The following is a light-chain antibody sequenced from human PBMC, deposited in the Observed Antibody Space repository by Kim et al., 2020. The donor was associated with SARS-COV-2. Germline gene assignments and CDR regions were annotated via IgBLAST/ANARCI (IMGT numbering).Light chain of an antibody. CDR1: QIVSGNY. J-gene: IGKJ2*01. V-gene: IGKV3-20*01. CDR2: DAS. CDR3: QQYGASPLST. Sequence: SAGGGETLTRRASQIVSGNYLARYEPRPAQAPTHLIYDASSKATGIPDRFSGSGSGTDFTLTISRLEPEDFAVYYCQQYGASPLSTFGQGTKLEI.